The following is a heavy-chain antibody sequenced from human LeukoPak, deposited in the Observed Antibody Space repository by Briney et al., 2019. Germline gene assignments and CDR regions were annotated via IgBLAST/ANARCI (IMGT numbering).Heavy chain of an antibody. Sequence: PAETQCLTCAVYGGPYSGYYSSWIRQPPGKGLEWIGEINHSGSTNYNPSLKSRVTISVDTSKNQFSLKLSSVTAADTAVYYCARGGLSGGFDYWGQGTLVTVSS. CDR2: INHSGST. V-gene: IGHV4-34*01. CDR3: ARGGLSGGFDY. CDR1: GGPYSGYY. D-gene: IGHD3-16*01. J-gene: IGHJ4*02.